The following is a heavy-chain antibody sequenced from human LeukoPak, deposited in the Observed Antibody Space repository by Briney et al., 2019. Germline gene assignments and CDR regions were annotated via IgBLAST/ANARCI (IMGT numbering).Heavy chain of an antibody. Sequence: GGSLRLSCTASGFIFSTSWMTWVRQAPGKGLEWVANINLDGSEKYYVDSVRGRFTISRDNAKNSLYLQMSSLRAEDTAVYYCARASKGYYGSGSYYKTYYYYYMDVWGKGTTVTISS. CDR1: GFIFSTSW. D-gene: IGHD3-10*01. J-gene: IGHJ6*03. V-gene: IGHV3-7*03. CDR3: ARASKGYYGSGSYYKTYYYYYMDV. CDR2: INLDGSEK.